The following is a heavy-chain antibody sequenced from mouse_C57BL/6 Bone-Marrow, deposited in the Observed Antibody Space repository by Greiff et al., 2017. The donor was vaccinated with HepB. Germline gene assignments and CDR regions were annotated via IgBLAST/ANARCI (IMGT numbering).Heavy chain of an antibody. J-gene: IGHJ1*03. D-gene: IGHD1-1*01. Sequence: VQLQQPGAELVKPGASVKMSCKASGYTFTSYWITWVKQRPGQGLEWIGDIYPGSGSTNYNEKFKSKATLTVDTSSSTAYMQLSSLTSEDSSVYYCARYYGSSYVYFDVWGTGTTVTVSS. CDR2: IYPGSGST. V-gene: IGHV1-55*01. CDR1: GYTFTSYW. CDR3: ARYYGSSYVYFDV.